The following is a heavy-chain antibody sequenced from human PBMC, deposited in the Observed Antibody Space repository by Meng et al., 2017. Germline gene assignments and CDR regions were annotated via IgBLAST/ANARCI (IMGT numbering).Heavy chain of an antibody. CDR1: AHTLSSDG. J-gene: IGHJ4*02. V-gene: IGHV1-18*01. CDR3: ATRGNQYLDC. D-gene: IGHD1-14*01. CDR2: INAYNGYT. Sequence: QGQLVQSGAEVKKPGASVKVSCNASAHTLSSDGFAWVRQAPGQGLEWMGWINAYNGYTDYAQKFLGRVTLTTDTSTNTGYMELRSLTSDDTAVYYCATRGNQYLDCWGQGTLVTVSS.